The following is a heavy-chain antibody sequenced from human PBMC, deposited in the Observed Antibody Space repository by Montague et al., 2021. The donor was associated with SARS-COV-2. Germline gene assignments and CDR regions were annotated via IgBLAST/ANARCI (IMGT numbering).Heavy chain of an antibody. CDR1: GFTFTSYS. CDR3: ARVKTGPYVPIDF. J-gene: IGHJ4*02. D-gene: IGHD1-1*01. V-gene: IGHV3-30*04. Sequence: SLRLSCAASGFTFTSYSMHWVRQDPGKGLEWLAIVSFNGAKQYYADSVNGRFTISRDNSKNTLFLQMNSLRAEDTAVYFCARVKTGPYVPIDFWGQGTLVTVSS. CDR2: VSFNGAKQ.